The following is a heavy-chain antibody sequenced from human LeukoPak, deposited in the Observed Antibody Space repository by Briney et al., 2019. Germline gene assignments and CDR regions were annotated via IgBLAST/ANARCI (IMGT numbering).Heavy chain of an antibody. CDR2: ITKFGST. Sequence: SVKVSCKASGDTFSNYAISWVRQAPGQGLEWMGAITKFGSTNYAHNFVGRVTMTADKSTSTAYLELSSLESDDTAVYYCARDGLENWFDPWGQGTLVTASS. J-gene: IGHJ5*02. CDR1: GDTFSNYA. CDR3: ARDGLENWFDP. D-gene: IGHD3-3*01. V-gene: IGHV1-69*06.